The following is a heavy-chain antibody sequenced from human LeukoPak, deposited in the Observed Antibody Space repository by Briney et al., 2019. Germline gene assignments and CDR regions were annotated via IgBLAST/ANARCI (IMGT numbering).Heavy chain of an antibody. Sequence: GGSLRLSCAASGFTFSSYWMHWVRQAPGKGLVWVSRINSDGSSTSYADSVRGRFSISRDNAKNSLYLQMNSLRAEDTAVYYCARDHLTMVRGVILSPYYYYMDVWGKGTTVTISS. D-gene: IGHD3-10*01. V-gene: IGHV3-74*01. J-gene: IGHJ6*03. CDR3: ARDHLTMVRGVILSPYYYYMDV. CDR1: GFTFSSYW. CDR2: INSDGSST.